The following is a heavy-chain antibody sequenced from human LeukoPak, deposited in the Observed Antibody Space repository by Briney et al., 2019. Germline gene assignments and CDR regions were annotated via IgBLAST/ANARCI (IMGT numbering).Heavy chain of an antibody. Sequence: SETLSLTCTVSGGSISSGGYYWSWIRQHPGKGLEWIGYIHYSGSTYYNPSLKSRVTISVDTSKNQFSLKLSSVTAADTAVYYCAREVEQQLAFDYWGQGTLVTVSS. CDR2: IHYSGST. J-gene: IGHJ4*02. V-gene: IGHV4-31*03. D-gene: IGHD6-13*01. CDR1: GGSISSGGYY. CDR3: AREVEQQLAFDY.